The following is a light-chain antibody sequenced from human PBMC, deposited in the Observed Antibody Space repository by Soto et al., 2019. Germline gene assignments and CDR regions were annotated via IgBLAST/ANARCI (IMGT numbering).Light chain of an antibody. CDR1: SSDVGGYNY. Sequence: QSVLTQPASVSGSPGQSITISCTGTSSDVGGYNYVSWYQQHPGKVPRLMIYEVSNRPSGLSNRFSGSKSGNTASLTISGLQAEDDADYYCSSYTSSNTWVFGGGTKLTVL. CDR2: EVS. CDR3: SSYTSSNTWV. V-gene: IGLV2-14*01. J-gene: IGLJ3*02.